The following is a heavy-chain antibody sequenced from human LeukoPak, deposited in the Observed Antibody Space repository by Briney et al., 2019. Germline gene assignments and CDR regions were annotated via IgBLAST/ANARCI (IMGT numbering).Heavy chain of an antibody. CDR3: ARDRRCSSTSCYYFDY. V-gene: IGHV4-4*02. CDR1: GGSLGSSNW. J-gene: IGHJ4*02. CDR2: IYHSGST. D-gene: IGHD2-2*01. Sequence: SETLSLTCAVSGGSLGSSNWWSWVRQPPGKGLEWIGEIYHSGSTNYNPSLKSRVTISVDKSKNQFSLKLSSVTAADTAVYYCARDRRCSSTSCYYFDYWGQGTLVTVSS.